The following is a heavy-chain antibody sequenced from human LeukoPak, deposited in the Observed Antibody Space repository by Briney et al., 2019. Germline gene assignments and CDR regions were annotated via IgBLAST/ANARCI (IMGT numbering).Heavy chain of an antibody. J-gene: IGHJ4*02. CDR2: IIPIFGTA. CDR1: GGTFISYA. D-gene: IGHD3-22*01. Sequence: ASVKVSCKASGGTFISYAISWVRQAPGQGLEWMGGIIPIFGTANYAQKFQGRVTITADESTSTAYMELSSLRSEDTAVYYCARDREYYDSSGYYGTTFDYWGQGTLVTVSS. V-gene: IGHV1-69*13. CDR3: ARDREYYDSSGYYGTTFDY.